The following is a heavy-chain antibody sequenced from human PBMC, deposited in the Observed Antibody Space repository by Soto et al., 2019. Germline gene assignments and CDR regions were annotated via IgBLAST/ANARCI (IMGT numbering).Heavy chain of an antibody. Sequence: PGGSLRLSCAASGFTFSSYAMSWVRQAPGKGLEWVSAISGSGGSTYYADSVKGRFTISRDNSKNTLYLQMNSLRAEDTAVYYCAKVPEPKVPKYRNEVFYWGQGTLVTVSS. J-gene: IGHJ4*02. CDR3: AKVPEPKVPKYRNEVFY. V-gene: IGHV3-23*01. CDR2: ISGSGGST. D-gene: IGHD2-2*01. CDR1: GFTFSSYA.